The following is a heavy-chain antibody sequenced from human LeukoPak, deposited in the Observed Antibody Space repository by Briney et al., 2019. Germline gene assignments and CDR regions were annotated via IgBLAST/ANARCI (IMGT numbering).Heavy chain of an antibody. CDR2: ISYDGSNK. D-gene: IGHD6-19*01. J-gene: IGHJ6*02. CDR3: ARSGWYYYYGMDV. V-gene: IGHV3-30*03. Sequence: GGSLRLSCAASGFTFSSYSMNRVRQAPGKGLEWVAVISYDGSNKYYADSVKGRFTISRGNSKNTLYLQMNSLRAEDTAVYYCARSGWYYYYGMDVWGQGTTVTVSS. CDR1: GFTFSSYS.